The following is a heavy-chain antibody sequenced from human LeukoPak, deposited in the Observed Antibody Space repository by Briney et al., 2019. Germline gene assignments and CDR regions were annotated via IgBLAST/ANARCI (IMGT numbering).Heavy chain of an antibody. Sequence: SXTLSLTCAVSGYSISSGYYWGWIRPPPGKGLEWIGIIYHSGSTYYNPSLKRRVTISVDTSKNQFSLKLSSVTAADTAVYYCAGSYCSGGSCQRNYYYYYYMDVWGKGTTVTVSS. V-gene: IGHV4-38-2*01. CDR2: IYHSGST. CDR1: GYSISSGYY. D-gene: IGHD2-15*01. J-gene: IGHJ6*03. CDR3: AGSYCSGGSCQRNYYYYYYMDV.